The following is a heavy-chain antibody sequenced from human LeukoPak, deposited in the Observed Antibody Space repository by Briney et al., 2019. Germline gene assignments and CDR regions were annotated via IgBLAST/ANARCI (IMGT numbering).Heavy chain of an antibody. CDR1: GGSISSSSYY. Sequence: SETLSLTCTVSGGSISSSSYYWGWIRQPPGKGLEWIGYIYTSGSTNYNPSLKSRVTISVDTSKNQFSLKLSSVTAADTAVYYCARLDIVVVPAATHYYYYMDVWGKGTTVTVSS. J-gene: IGHJ6*03. CDR2: IYTSGST. V-gene: IGHV4-61*05. D-gene: IGHD2-2*03. CDR3: ARLDIVVVPAATHYYYYMDV.